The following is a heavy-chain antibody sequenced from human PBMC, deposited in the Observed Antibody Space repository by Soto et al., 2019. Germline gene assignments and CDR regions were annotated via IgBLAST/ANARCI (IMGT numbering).Heavy chain of an antibody. D-gene: IGHD3-10*01. J-gene: IGHJ6*02. CDR1: GFTFSNYY. CDR2: ISSSSSYT. Sequence: QVQLVESGGGLVKPGGSLRLSCAASGFTFSNYYMSWIRQAPGKGLEWVSYISSSSSYTNYADSVKGRFTISRDNAKNSLYLQMNSLRAEDTAVYYCAGGQLLFGVHYYYYGMDVWGPGTTVTVSS. V-gene: IGHV3-11*05. CDR3: AGGQLLFGVHYYYYGMDV.